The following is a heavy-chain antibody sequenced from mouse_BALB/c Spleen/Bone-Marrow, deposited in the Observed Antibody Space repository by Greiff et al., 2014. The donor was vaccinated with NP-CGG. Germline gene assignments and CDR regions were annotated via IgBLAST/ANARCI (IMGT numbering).Heavy chain of an antibody. V-gene: IGHV1-69*02. CDR1: GYTFTSYW. Sequence: VQLQQSGAELVKLSCKASGYTFTSYWMNWVKQRPGRGLEWIGRIDPSDSETHYNQKFKDKATLTVDKSSSTAYIQLSSLTSEDSAVYYCARALGDGYYYAMDYWGQGTSVTVSS. CDR3: ARALGDGYYYAMDY. CDR2: IDPSDSET. D-gene: IGHD2-3*01. J-gene: IGHJ4*01.